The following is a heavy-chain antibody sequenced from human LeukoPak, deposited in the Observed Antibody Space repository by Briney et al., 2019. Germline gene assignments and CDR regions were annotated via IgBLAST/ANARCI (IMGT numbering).Heavy chain of an antibody. V-gene: IGHV4-61*02. CDR3: ARDPYSSSHFWY. Sequence: SETLSLTCTVSGDSISRGGYYWSWIRQPAGKGLEWIGRIYTSGSTYYNPSLKSRVTISVDTSKNQFSLKLSSVTAADTAVYYCARDPYSSSHFWYWGQGTLVTVSS. CDR2: IYTSGST. D-gene: IGHD6-13*01. CDR1: GDSISRGGYY. J-gene: IGHJ4*02.